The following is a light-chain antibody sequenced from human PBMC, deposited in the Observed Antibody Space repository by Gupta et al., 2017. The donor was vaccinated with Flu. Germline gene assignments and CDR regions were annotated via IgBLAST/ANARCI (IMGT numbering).Light chain of an antibody. CDR2: EVT. CDR3: GSYTSSSTLV. CDR1: SSDIGGYNY. J-gene: IGLJ3*02. V-gene: IGLV2-14*01. Sequence: QSALTQPASVSGSPGQSITISCTGTSSDIGGYNYVSWYLQHPGKAPKLMIYEVTNRPSGVSNRCSGSKSGNTASLTVSGLQAEDEADYFCGSYTSSSTLVFGGGTKLTVL.